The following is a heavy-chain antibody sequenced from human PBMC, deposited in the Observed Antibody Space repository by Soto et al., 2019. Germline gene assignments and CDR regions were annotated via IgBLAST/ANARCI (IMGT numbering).Heavy chain of an antibody. J-gene: IGHJ6*02. CDR3: ARVGGGLASLGYYGMDV. D-gene: IGHD3-10*01. CDR1: GYTFIGYY. Sequence: ASVKVSCKASGYTFIGYYIHWVRQAPGQGLEWMGWINPNSGGTNYAQRFQGWVTMTRDRSISTAYMELSRLKSDGTAVYYCARVGGGLASLGYYGMDVWRQGTTVTVSS. V-gene: IGHV1-2*04. CDR2: INPNSGGT.